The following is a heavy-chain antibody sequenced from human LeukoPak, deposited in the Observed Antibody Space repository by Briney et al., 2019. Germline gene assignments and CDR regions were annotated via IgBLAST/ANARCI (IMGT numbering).Heavy chain of an antibody. Sequence: TGGSLRLSCAASGFTFSSYGMHWVRQAPGKGLEWVAVISYDGSNKYYADSVKGRFTISRDNSKSTLYLQMNRLRAEDTAVYYCAKCVQLWFDYYYYMDVWGKGTTVTISS. CDR2: ISYDGSNK. CDR1: GFTFSSYG. V-gene: IGHV3-30*18. J-gene: IGHJ6*03. D-gene: IGHD5-18*01. CDR3: AKCVQLWFDYYYYMDV.